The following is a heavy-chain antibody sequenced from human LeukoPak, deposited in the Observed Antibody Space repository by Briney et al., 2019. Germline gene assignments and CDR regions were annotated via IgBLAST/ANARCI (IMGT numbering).Heavy chain of an antibody. CDR1: GFTFSSYA. CDR2: ISGSGGST. D-gene: IGHD2-2*01. J-gene: IGHJ6*02. V-gene: IGHV3-23*01. CDR3: AKDSSITNYYYGMDV. Sequence: GGSLRLSCAASGFTFSSYAVNWVRQAPGKGLEWVTAISGSGGSTYYADSVKGRFTISRDNSKNTLYLQMNSLRAEDTAVYYCAKDSSITNYYYGMDVWGQGTTVTVSS.